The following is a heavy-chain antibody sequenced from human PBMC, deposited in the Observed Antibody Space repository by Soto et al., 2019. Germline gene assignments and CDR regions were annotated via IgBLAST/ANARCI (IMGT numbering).Heavy chain of an antibody. CDR3: ARDQSGAADF. CDR2: ISATGTT. CDR1: GYSISTYY. J-gene: IGHJ4*03. Sequence: XETLSLTCTVSGYSISTYYWNWIRQSAEKGLEWIGRISATGTTTYIPSLKSRITLSVDTSKNEFSLNLKFVTAADTAVYFCARDQSGAADFRGPGTLVTVSS. V-gene: IGHV4-4*07. D-gene: IGHD7-27*01.